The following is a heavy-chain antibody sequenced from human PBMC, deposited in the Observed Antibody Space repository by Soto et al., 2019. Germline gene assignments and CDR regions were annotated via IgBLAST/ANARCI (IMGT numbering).Heavy chain of an antibody. CDR2: LSDSGGHT. CDR3: AKDSQSVSVSAARVYGMGV. Sequence: EVQLLESGGGLVQPGGSLRLSCAGSGFTFSLYAMTWVRQAPGKGLEWVSTLSDSGGHTYYADSVKGRFTISRDNPKNTLYLQMNSLRAEDTAVYYCAKDSQSVSVSAARVYGMGVWGQGTTVTVSS. D-gene: IGHD2-2*01. J-gene: IGHJ6*02. V-gene: IGHV3-23*01. CDR1: GFTFSLYA.